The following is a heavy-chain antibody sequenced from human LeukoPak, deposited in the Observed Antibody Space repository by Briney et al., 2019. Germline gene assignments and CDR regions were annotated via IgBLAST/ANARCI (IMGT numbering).Heavy chain of an antibody. CDR2: IYTSGST. CDR3: ARARQGKSRAAAASNWFDP. CDR1: GGSISIYY. V-gene: IGHV4-4*07. Sequence: SETLSLTCTVSGGSISIYYWSWIRQPAGKGLEWIGRIYTSGSTNYNPSLKSRVTMSVDTSKNQFSLKLSSVTAADTAVYYCARARQGKSRAAAASNWFDPWGQGTLVTVSS. J-gene: IGHJ5*02. D-gene: IGHD6-13*01.